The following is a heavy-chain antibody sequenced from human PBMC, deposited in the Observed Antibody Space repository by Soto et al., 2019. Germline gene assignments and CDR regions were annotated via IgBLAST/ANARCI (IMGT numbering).Heavy chain of an antibody. CDR1: GYTFTSYY. D-gene: IGHD6-19*01. Sequence: AAVKVSCKASGYTFTSYYMHWVRQAPGQGLEWMGIINPSGGSTSYAQKFQGRVTMTRDNSKNTLYLQMNSLRAEGTAVYYCAKCSPRYSSGLKAYYFDYWGQGTLVTVSS. CDR3: AKCSPRYSSGLKAYYFDY. J-gene: IGHJ4*02. CDR2: INPSGGST. V-gene: IGHV1-46*01.